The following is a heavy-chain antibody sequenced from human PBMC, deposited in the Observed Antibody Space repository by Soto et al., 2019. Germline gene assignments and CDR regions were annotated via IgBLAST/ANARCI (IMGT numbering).Heavy chain of an antibody. CDR2: ISGSGGST. Sequence: QPGGSLRLSCAASGFTFSSYAMSWVRQAPGKGLEWVSAISGSGGSTYYADSVKGRFTISRDNSKNTLYLQMNSLRAEDTAVYYCVRTEGVPWHYYDSSERGPTSWGQGTTVTVSS. V-gene: IGHV3-23*01. CDR3: VRTEGVPWHYYDSSERGPTS. D-gene: IGHD3-22*01. J-gene: IGHJ6*02. CDR1: GFTFSSYA.